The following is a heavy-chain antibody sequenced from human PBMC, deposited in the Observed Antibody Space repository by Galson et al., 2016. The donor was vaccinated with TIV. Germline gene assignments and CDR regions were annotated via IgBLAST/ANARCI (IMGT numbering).Heavy chain of an antibody. CDR1: GLIVTDNS. CDR3: ARDRRHCGNECFLRYYYGMDV. CDR2: IYDDGKK. J-gene: IGHJ6*02. V-gene: IGHV3-66*02. Sequence: SLRLSCAASGLIVTDNSMTWVRQAPGKGLEWVALIYDDGKKMYADSVQARLPISRDSSKNGLYLQMTSLRGEDTAVYFYARDRRHCGNECFLRYYYGMDVWGQGTTVTVSS. D-gene: IGHD2-21*01.